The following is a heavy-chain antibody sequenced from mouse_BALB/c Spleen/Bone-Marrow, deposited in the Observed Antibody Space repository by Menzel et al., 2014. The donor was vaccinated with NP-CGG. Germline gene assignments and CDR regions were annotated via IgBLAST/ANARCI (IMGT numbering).Heavy chain of an antibody. D-gene: IGHD1-2*01. CDR2: ILPGSGST. CDR1: GYTFSSYW. CDR3: ARGLLRPYYAMDY. J-gene: IGHJ4*01. V-gene: IGHV1-9*01. Sequence: VQLQQSGAELMKPGASVKISCKATGYTFSSYWIEWVKRRPGHGLEWIGEILPGSGSTNYNEKFKGKATFTAATSSNTAYMHLSSLTSEDSAVYYCARGLLRPYYAMDYWGQGTPVTVSS.